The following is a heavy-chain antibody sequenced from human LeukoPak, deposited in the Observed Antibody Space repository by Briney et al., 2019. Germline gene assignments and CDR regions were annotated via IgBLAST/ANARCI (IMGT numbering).Heavy chain of an antibody. CDR1: GFTFSSYG. D-gene: IGHD5-18*01. Sequence: PGGSLRLSCAASGFTFSSYGMHWVRQAPGKGLEWVSSISSSSSYIYYADSVKGRFTISRDNAKNSLYLQMNSLRAEDTAVYYCARDLSGSYGIDYWGQGTLVTVSS. V-gene: IGHV3-21*01. CDR3: ARDLSGSYGIDY. J-gene: IGHJ4*02. CDR2: ISSSSSYI.